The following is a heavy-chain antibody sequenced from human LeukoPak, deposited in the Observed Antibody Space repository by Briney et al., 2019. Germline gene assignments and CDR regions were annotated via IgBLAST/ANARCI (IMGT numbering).Heavy chain of an antibody. CDR1: GYTFTDYY. CDR3: AGGITGGDY. D-gene: IGHD1-14*01. J-gene: IGHJ4*02. Sequence: ASVKVSCKASGYTFTDYYIHWVRQAPGQGLEWMGWINPNGGGTNYAQKFQGRVTVTRDTSINTAYMELSSLRSDGTALYYCAGGITGGDYWGQGTLVTVSS. V-gene: IGHV1-2*02. CDR2: INPNGGGT.